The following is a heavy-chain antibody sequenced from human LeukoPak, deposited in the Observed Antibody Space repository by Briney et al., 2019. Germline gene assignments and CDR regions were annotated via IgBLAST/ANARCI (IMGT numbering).Heavy chain of an antibody. CDR3: AKAYSYGSGLDY. J-gene: IGHJ4*02. V-gene: IGHV3-9*01. CDR2: ISWNSGSI. CDR1: GFTFDDYA. Sequence: GGSLRLSCAASGFTFDDYAMHWVRQAPGKGLEWVSGISWNSGSIGYADSVKGRFTISRDNAKNPLYLQMNSLRAEDTALYYCAKAYSYGSGLDYWGQGTLVTVSS. D-gene: IGHD5-18*01.